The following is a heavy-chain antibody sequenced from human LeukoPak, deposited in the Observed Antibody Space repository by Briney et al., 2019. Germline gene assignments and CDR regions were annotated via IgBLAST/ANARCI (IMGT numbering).Heavy chain of an antibody. D-gene: IGHD2-2*01. CDR1: GGSFSTYY. CDR3: VRVGRDSTGFDY. J-gene: IGHJ4*02. V-gene: IGHV4-59*12. Sequence: SETLSLTCTVTGGSFSTYYWSWIRQPPGKGLEWIGHFYYSGSTNYNPSLKSRVTISVDTSRNQFSLKLSSVTAADTAVYYCVRVGRDSTGFDYWGQGTLVTVSS. CDR2: FYYSGST.